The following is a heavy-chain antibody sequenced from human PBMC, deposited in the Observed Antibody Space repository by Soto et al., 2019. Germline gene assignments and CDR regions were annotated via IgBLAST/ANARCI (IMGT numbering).Heavy chain of an antibody. CDR3: AKDLGLTGYYNVRAFDI. J-gene: IGHJ3*02. V-gene: IGHV3-23*01. D-gene: IGHD3-9*01. Sequence: EVQLLESGGGLVQPGGSLRLSCAASGFTFSSYAMSWVRQAPGKGLEWVSAISGSGGSTYYADSVKGRFTISRDNSKNTLYLQMNSLRAEDTAVYYCAKDLGLTGYYNVRAFDIWGQGTMVTVSS. CDR2: ISGSGGST. CDR1: GFTFSSYA.